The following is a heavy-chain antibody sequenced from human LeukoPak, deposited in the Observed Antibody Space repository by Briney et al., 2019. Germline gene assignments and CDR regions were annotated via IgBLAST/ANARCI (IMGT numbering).Heavy chain of an antibody. CDR2: ISSSGSTI. CDR3: ARERDDCSGGSCYPAVFDY. CDR1: GFTFSSYE. D-gene: IGHD2-15*01. Sequence: GGSLRLSCAASGFTFSSYEMNWVRQAPGKGLEWVSYISSSGSTIYYADSVKGRFTISRDNAKNSLYLQMNSLRAEDTAVYYCARERDDCSGGSCYPAVFDYWGRGTLVTVSS. J-gene: IGHJ4*02. V-gene: IGHV3-48*03.